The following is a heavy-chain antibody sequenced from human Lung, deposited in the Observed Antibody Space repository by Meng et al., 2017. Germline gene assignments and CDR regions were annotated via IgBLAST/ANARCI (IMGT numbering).Heavy chain of an antibody. CDR2: INRDGTKP. D-gene: IGHD1-1*01. V-gene: IGHV3-74*01. J-gene: IGHJ1*01. CDR3: TNDRLNH. CDR1: GFNFTDHW. Sequence: VQWVESGGGLVPPGGSLRLSCAASGFNFTDHWMHWVRQGPGKGLVWVSRINRDGTKPTYADSVKGRFTISRDNAKNTLYLQMNNLRAEDTAFYYCTNDRLNHWGQGALVTVSS.